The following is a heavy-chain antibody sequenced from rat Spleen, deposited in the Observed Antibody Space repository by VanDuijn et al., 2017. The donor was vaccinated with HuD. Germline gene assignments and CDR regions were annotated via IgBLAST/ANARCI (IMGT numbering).Heavy chain of an antibody. V-gene: IGHV2-72*01. CDR3: ARHDYSGDVDFDY. D-gene: IGHD1-1*01. CDR2: MWAGGGT. Sequence: QVQLKESGPGLVQPSQTLSLTCTVSGFSLSNYGVIWVRQPPGKSLVWMGAMWAGGGTNYNLAVQSRLSISRDTSKSQVFLKMNSLQPEDTGTYYCARHDYSGDVDFDYWGQGVMVTVSS. J-gene: IGHJ2*01. CDR1: GFSLSNYG.